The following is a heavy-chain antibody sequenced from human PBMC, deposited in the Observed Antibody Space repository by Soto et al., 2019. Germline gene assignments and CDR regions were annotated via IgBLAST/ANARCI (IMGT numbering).Heavy chain of an antibody. V-gene: IGHV5-10-1*01. Sequence: GESLKISCKGSGYTFTTYWITWVRQTPGKGLEWMGRIDPGNSYTSYNPSFQGHVTLSADMSISTDYLQWSGLKASDTAMYYCARYTGLGTMTFDYWGQGSLVTGSS. D-gene: IGHD1-1*01. J-gene: IGHJ4*02. CDR3: ARYTGLGTMTFDY. CDR1: GYTFTTYW. CDR2: IDPGNSYT.